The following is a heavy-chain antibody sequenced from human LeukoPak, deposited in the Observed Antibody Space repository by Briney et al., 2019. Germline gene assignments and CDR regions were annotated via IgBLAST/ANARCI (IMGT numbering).Heavy chain of an antibody. Sequence: GRSLRLSCAGSEFSIDDFAMHWVRQAPGKGLEWVSNVNWNSGSVAYADSVKGRFTISRENAKNSLYLHVNRLRAEDMGLYYCARGQGSDYYHYYNMDVWGKGTPVTVSS. D-gene: IGHD2-21*02. J-gene: IGHJ6*03. CDR2: VNWNSGSV. CDR3: ARGQGSDYYHYYNMDV. CDR1: EFSIDDFA. V-gene: IGHV3-9*03.